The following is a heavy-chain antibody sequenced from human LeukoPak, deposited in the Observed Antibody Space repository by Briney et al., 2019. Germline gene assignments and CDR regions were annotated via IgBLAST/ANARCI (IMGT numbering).Heavy chain of an antibody. J-gene: IGHJ3*02. V-gene: IGHV3-20*04. CDR1: GFTFDNYG. Sequence: GGSLRLSCAASGFTFDNYGMSWVRLAPGKGLEWVSGINWNGGSIGYAHSVKGRFTISRDNAKNSLYLQMNSLGAEDTAVYYCARDLPFDIWGQGTMVTVSS. CDR3: ARDLPFDI. D-gene: IGHD5/OR15-5a*01. CDR2: INWNGGSI.